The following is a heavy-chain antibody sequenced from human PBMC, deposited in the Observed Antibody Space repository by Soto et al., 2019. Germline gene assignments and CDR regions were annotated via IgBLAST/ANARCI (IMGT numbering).Heavy chain of an antibody. Sequence: EVQLLESGGGLVQPGGSLRLSCTASGFTFSSSATSWVRQAPGKGLEWVSGISGSGGSTYYADSVKGRFTISRDNSKNTLYLQMNSLRAEDTAVYYCAKDLNDYRGSSQSDYWGQGTLVTVSS. D-gene: IGHD4-4*01. V-gene: IGHV3-23*01. CDR3: AKDLNDYRGSSQSDY. J-gene: IGHJ4*02. CDR1: GFTFSSSA. CDR2: ISGSGGST.